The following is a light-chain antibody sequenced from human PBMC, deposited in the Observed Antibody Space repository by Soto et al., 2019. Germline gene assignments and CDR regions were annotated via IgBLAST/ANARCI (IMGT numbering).Light chain of an antibody. CDR2: GAS. Sequence: EVVMTQSPATLSVSPGERATLSCRASQSVSSNLAWYQQKPGQAPRLLIYGASTRATGIPARFSGSGSGTEFTLTISSRQSEDFAVYYCQQYTNGPPWTFGQGTKVEIK. J-gene: IGKJ1*01. CDR1: QSVSSN. V-gene: IGKV3-15*01. CDR3: QQYTNGPPWT.